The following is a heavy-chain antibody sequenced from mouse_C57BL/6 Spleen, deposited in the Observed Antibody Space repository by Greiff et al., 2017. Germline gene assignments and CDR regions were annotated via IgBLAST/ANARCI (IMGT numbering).Heavy chain of an antibody. J-gene: IGHJ4*01. V-gene: IGHV1-26*01. CDR1: GYTFTDYY. CDR3: ARPVVGDYAMDY. D-gene: IGHD1-1*01. CDR2: INPNNGGT. Sequence: VQLQQFGPELVKPGASVKISCKASGYTFTDYYMNWVKQSHGKSLEWIGDINPNNGGTSYNQKFKGKATLTVDKSSSTAYMELRSLTSEDSAVYYCARPVVGDYAMDYWGQGTSVTVSS.